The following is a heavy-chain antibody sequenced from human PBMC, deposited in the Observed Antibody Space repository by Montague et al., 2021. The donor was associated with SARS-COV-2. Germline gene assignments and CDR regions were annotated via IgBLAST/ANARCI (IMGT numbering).Heavy chain of an antibody. CDR2: IFHSGSA. CDR1: GAPLTAGTYH. D-gene: IGHD5-18*01. Sequence: SETLSLTCTVSGAPLTAGTYHWAWIRQPPRQGMEWIGNIFHSGSASYNPSIKSRVTMSGDTSKKHFSMRLSSVAAADTAVYYYASLTLMGLWLSGYNFDSWGQGTLVAVSS. V-gene: IGHV4-39*02. J-gene: IGHJ4*02. CDR3: ASLTLMGLWLSGYNFDS.